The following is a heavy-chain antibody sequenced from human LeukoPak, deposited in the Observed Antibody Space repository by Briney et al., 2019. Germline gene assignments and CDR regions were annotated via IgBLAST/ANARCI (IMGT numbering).Heavy chain of an antibody. CDR1: GGTLSSYA. J-gene: IGHJ4*02. V-gene: IGHV1-69*05. Sequence: SVKVSCKASGGTLSSYAISWVRQAPGQGLEWMGGIIPIFGTANYAQKFQGRVTITTDESTSTAYMELSSLRSEDTAVYYCASTTGIAAAGTAVWTVQEARFFDYWGQGTLVTVSS. CDR2: IIPIFGTA. D-gene: IGHD6-13*01. CDR3: ASTTGIAAAGTAVWTVQEARFFDY.